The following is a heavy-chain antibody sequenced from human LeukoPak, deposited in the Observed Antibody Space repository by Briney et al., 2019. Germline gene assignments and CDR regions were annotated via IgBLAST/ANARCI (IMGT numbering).Heavy chain of an antibody. CDR2: IIPIFGTA. V-gene: IGHV1-69*13. CDR3: ARSSYYDILTGIDY. CDR1: GGTFSSYA. Sequence: ASVKVSRKASGGTFSSYAISWVRQAPGQGLEWMGGIIPIFGTANYAQKFQGRVTITADESTSTAYMELSSLRSEDTAVYYCARSSYYDILTGIDYWGQGTLVTVSS. D-gene: IGHD3-9*01. J-gene: IGHJ4*02.